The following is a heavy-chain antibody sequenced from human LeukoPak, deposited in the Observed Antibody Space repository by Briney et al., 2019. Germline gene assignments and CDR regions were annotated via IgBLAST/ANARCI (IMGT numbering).Heavy chain of an antibody. CDR3: ARSHYDYVWGSYRYTPFDY. V-gene: IGHV4-34*01. J-gene: IGHJ4*02. CDR2: INHSGST. CDR1: GGSFSGYY. Sequence: SETLSLTCAVYGGSFSGYYRSWIRQPPGKGLEWIGEINHSGSTNYNPSLKSRVTISVDTSKNQFSLKLSSVTAADTAVYYCARSHYDYVWGSYRYTPFDYWGQGTLVTVSS. D-gene: IGHD3-16*02.